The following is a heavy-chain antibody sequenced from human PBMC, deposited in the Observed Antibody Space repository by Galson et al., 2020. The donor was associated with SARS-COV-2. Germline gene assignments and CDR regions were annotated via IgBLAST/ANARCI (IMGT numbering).Heavy chain of an antibody. V-gene: IGHV3-30*03. CDR1: GFTFSSYG. CDR3: ALKGSTADP. J-gene: IGHJ5*02. D-gene: IGHD3-10*01. CDR2: ISYDGSNK. Sequence: TGGSLRLFCAASGFTFSSYGMHWVRQAPGKGLEWVAVISYDGSNKYYADSVKGRFTISRDNSKNTLYLQMNSLRAEDTAVYYCALKGSTADPWGQGTLVTVSS.